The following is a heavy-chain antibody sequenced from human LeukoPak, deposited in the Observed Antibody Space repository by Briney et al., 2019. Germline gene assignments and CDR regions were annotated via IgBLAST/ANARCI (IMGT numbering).Heavy chain of an antibody. J-gene: IGHJ4*02. Sequence: GGSMRLSCAASGFTFSDHYMDWVRQAPGKGLEWVGRTRNKVNSYTTEYAASVKGRFTISRDDSKNSLYLQMNGLKTEDTAVYYCARGITFGGEYYFDYWGQGTLVNVSS. CDR1: GFTFSDHY. CDR3: ARGITFGGEYYFDY. D-gene: IGHD3-16*01. CDR2: TRNKVNSYTT. V-gene: IGHV3-72*01.